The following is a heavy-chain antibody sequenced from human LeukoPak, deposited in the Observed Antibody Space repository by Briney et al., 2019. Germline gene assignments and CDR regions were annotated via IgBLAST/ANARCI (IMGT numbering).Heavy chain of an antibody. CDR1: GYSISSGYN. Sequence: SETLSLTCAVSGYSISSGYNWGWIRQPPGKVLEWKGSIYQNGGTYSNQALNVRVPITIDTAKNQFSLKFSIVTPGAAAVDFCARPSGAARGVDHWGQGTPVPVSS. J-gene: IGHJ4*02. CDR3: ARPSGAARGVDH. D-gene: IGHD6-13*01. CDR2: IYQNGGT. V-gene: IGHV4-38-2*01.